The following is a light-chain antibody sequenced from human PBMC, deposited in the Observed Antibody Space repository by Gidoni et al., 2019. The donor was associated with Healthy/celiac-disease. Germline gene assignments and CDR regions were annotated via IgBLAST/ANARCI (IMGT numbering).Light chain of an antibody. CDR1: QSIRIY. V-gene: IGKV1-39*01. J-gene: IGKJ4*01. Sequence: DIQLPPSPASLSASVGDSVTITCRASQSIRIYLNWYQQKPGKAPKLLIYAACSLQSGVPSRFSGSGSGTDLTLTISSLQPEDFATYYCQQSYSTQGLTFGGXTKVEIK. CDR3: QQSYSTQGLT. CDR2: AAC.